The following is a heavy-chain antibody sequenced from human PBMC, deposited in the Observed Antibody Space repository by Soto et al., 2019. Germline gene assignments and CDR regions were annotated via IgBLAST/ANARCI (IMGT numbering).Heavy chain of an antibody. CDR3: ARGRSSPYAAGV. CDR2: VHDTGTT. Sequence: QLQLQESGPGLVKPSETLSLTCAVSGGSVSSGGNYWGWIRQSPGKGLEWIGRVHDTGTTHYNPSLTSRVTISVDTSKNQFSLNVNSVTAADKAVYYCARGRSSPYAAGVWGQGTLVTVSS. CDR1: GGSVSSGGNY. J-gene: IGHJ4*02. V-gene: IGHV4-39*01. D-gene: IGHD6-6*01.